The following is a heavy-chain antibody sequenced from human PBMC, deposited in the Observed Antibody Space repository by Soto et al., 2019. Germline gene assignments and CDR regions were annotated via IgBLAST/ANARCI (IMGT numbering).Heavy chain of an antibody. CDR3: ARDRGSSSWPYYYYYYGMDV. V-gene: IGHV3-30-3*01. Sequence: QVQLVESGGGVVQPGRSLRLSCAASGFTFSSYAMHWVRQAPGKGLEWAAVISYDGSNKYYADSGKGRFTISRDNSKNTLYLQMNSLRAEDTAVYYCARDRGSSSWPYYYYYYGMDVWGQGTTVTVSS. CDR1: GFTFSSYA. J-gene: IGHJ6*02. CDR2: ISYDGSNK. D-gene: IGHD6-13*01.